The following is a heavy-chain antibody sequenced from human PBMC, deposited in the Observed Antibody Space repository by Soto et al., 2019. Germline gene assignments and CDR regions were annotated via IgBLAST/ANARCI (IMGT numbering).Heavy chain of an antibody. J-gene: IGHJ6*02. CDR1: GGSFSGYY. V-gene: IGHV4-34*01. D-gene: IGHD6-13*01. CDR2: INHSGST. CDR3: ARGLAAAAGDYYYYGMDV. Sequence: PSETLSLTCAVYGGSFSGYYWSWIRQRPGKGLEWIGEINHSGSTNYNPSLKSRVTISVDTSKNQFSLKRSSVTAADTAVYYCARGLAAAAGDYYYYGMDVWGQGTTVTVSS.